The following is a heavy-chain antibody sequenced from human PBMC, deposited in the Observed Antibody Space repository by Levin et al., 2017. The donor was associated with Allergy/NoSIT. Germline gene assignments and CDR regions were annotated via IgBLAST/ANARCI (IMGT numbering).Heavy chain of an antibody. D-gene: IGHD6-13*01. CDR1: GGSISSSSYY. Sequence: SETLSLTCTVSGGSISSSSYYWGWIRQPPGKGLEWIGSIYYSGSTYYNPSLKSRVTISVDTSKNQFSLKLSSVTAADTAVYYCARLWQQLNWFDPWGQGTLVTVSS. CDR2: IYYSGST. J-gene: IGHJ5*02. V-gene: IGHV4-39*07. CDR3: ARLWQQLNWFDP.